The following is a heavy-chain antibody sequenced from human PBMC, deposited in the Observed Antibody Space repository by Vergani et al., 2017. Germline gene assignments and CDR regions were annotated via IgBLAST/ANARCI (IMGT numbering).Heavy chain of an antibody. CDR2: ISAYNGNT. CDR1: GYTFTNFG. Sequence: QVQLVQSGAEVKKPGASVKVSCKASGYTFTNFGLSWVRQAPGQGLEWMGWISAYNGNTNYAQKFQGRVTMTTDTPTSTAYMLLRSLRSDDTAVDYCARDRRSYVSGSYWYFDLWGRGTLVTVSS. D-gene: IGHD3-10*01. J-gene: IGHJ2*01. V-gene: IGHV1-18*01. CDR3: ARDRRSYVSGSYWYFDL.